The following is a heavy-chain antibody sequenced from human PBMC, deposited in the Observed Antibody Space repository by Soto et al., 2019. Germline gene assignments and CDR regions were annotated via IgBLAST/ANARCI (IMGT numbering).Heavy chain of an antibody. CDR1: GGSISSYY. CDR3: ARGYCSSTSCFALRFDY. Sequence: QVQLQESGPGLVKPSESLSLTCTVSGGSISSYYWSWIRQPAGKGLEWIGRIYTSGSTNYNPSLKSRVTMSVYTSKHQFSLKLSSVTAADTAVYYCARGYCSSTSCFALRFDYWGQGTLVTVSS. CDR2: IYTSGST. V-gene: IGHV4-4*07. D-gene: IGHD2-2*01. J-gene: IGHJ4*02.